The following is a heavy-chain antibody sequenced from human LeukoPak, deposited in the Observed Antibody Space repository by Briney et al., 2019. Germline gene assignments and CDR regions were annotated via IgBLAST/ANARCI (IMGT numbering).Heavy chain of an antibody. V-gene: IGHV4-39*07. D-gene: IGHD3-22*01. CDR3: ARVAIYYDSSGYQDAFDI. CDR2: IYFAGSP. CDR1: GDSVSNNSHS. Sequence: SSETLSLTCTVSGDSVSNNSHSWGWIRQAPGKGLEWIGSIYFAGSPFFRPSLKSRLTLSLDTSKNQFSMRLSSVTAADTALYYCARVAIYYDSSGYQDAFDIWGQGTMVTVSS. J-gene: IGHJ3*02.